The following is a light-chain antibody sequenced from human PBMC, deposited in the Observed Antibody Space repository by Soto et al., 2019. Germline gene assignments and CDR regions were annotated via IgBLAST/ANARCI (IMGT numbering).Light chain of an antibody. Sequence: QLVLTQSPSASASLGASVKLTCTLSSGHSSYAIAWHQQQPEKGPRYLIKLNSDGSHSKGDGIPDRFSGSSSGAERYLTISSLQSEDEADYYCQTWGTGIPVVFGGGTKVTVL. CDR3: QTWGTGIPVV. J-gene: IGLJ2*01. CDR1: SGHSSYA. V-gene: IGLV4-69*01. CDR2: LNSDGSH.